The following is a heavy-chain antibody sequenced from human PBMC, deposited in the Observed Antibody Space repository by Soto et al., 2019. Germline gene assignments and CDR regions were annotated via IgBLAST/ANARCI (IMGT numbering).Heavy chain of an antibody. V-gene: IGHV4-59*01. CDR3: ARRPGQQWYNWFDP. J-gene: IGHJ5*02. CDR1: GGSISSYY. Sequence: SETLSLTCTVSGGSISSYYWSWIRQPPGKGLEWIGYIYYSGSTNYNPSLKSRVTISVDTSKNQFSLKLSSVTAADTAVYYCARRPGQQWYNWFDPWGRGTLVTVSS. CDR2: IYYSGST. D-gene: IGHD6-19*01.